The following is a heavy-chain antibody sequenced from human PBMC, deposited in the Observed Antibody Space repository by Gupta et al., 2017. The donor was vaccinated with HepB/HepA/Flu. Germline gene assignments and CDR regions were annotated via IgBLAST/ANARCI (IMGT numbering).Heavy chain of an antibody. CDR3: AKERSRIIDY. J-gene: IGHJ4*02. CDR2: GTGDGRDT. Sequence: LVESGGGVVRPGGSLRLSCPASGFTFDDYAMHWFRQVPGKLPEWVSLGTGDGRDTFYADSVKGRFTISRDNIRNSLELQMYSLRPDDTCVYYRAKERSRIIDYWGQGTLVTVSS. V-gene: IGHV3-43*02. D-gene: IGHD1-14*01. CDR1: GFTFDDYA.